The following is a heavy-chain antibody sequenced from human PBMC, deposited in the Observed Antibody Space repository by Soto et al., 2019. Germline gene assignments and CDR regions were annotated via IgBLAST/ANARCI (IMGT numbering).Heavy chain of an antibody. V-gene: IGHV3-21*05. CDR1: GFTFSSYS. J-gene: IGHJ4*02. CDR2: ISSSSTYT. D-gene: IGHD2-21*02. CDR3: ARDRSRVVTASDY. Sequence: GGSLRLSCAASGFTFSSYSMNWVRQAPGKGLEWIAYISSSSTYTNYADSVKGRFTISRDNANNSVYLQMNSLRVEDTAVYYCARDRSRVVTASDYWGQGTLVTVSS.